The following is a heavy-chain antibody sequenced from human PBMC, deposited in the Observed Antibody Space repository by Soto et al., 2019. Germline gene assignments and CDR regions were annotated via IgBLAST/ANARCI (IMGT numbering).Heavy chain of an antibody. CDR1: GYTFTGYY. J-gene: IGHJ4*02. Sequence: QVQMVQSGAEVKKTGASVKVSCKASGYTFTGYYMHWVRQAPGQGLEWMGWINPNSGGTNYAQKFQGWVTMTRDTAIGPAYMELSRLRSDDTAVYYCARYCSGGSCSPETFDFWGQGTLVTVSS. D-gene: IGHD2-15*01. CDR2: INPNSGGT. V-gene: IGHV1-2*04. CDR3: ARYCSGGSCSPETFDF.